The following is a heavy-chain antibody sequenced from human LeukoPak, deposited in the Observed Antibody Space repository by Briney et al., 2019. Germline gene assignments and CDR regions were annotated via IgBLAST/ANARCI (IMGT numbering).Heavy chain of an antibody. V-gene: IGHV3-21*01. D-gene: IGHD3-10*01. CDR2: IGGTGNYI. CDR1: GFTFSSYA. J-gene: IGHJ4*02. CDR3: ARGQKYLWSHKDY. Sequence: GGSLRLSCAASGFTFSSYAMSWVRQAPGKGLEWVSSIGGTGNYIFYADSVKGRFTISRDNAKNSLYLQMNSLRAEDTAVYYCARGQKYLWSHKDYWGQGTLVTVSS.